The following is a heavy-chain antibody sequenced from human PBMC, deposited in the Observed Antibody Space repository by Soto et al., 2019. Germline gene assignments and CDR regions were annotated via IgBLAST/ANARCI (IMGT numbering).Heavy chain of an antibody. Sequence: GASVKVSCKASGYTFTKYYIHWVRQAPGQGLQWLGIINPSGGATTYAQKFQGRVTMTRDTSTSTVFLELRSLRSEDTAIFYCATSRGLYDYGSTWGQGTLVTVSS. CDR1: GYTFTKYY. D-gene: IGHD4-17*01. CDR2: INPSGGAT. V-gene: IGHV1-46*01. J-gene: IGHJ5*02. CDR3: ATSRGLYDYGST.